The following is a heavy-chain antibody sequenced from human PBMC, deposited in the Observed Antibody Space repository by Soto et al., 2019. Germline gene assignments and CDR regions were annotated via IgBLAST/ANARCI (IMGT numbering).Heavy chain of an antibody. D-gene: IGHD3-10*01. Sequence: GASVKVSCKASGGTFSSYAISWVRQAPGQGLEWMGGIIPIFGTANYAQKFQGRVTITADESTSTAYMELSSLRSEDTAVYYCARSKTMVRGATDFDYWGQGXLVTVSS. J-gene: IGHJ4*02. CDR2: IIPIFGTA. V-gene: IGHV1-69*13. CDR3: ARSKTMVRGATDFDY. CDR1: GGTFSSYA.